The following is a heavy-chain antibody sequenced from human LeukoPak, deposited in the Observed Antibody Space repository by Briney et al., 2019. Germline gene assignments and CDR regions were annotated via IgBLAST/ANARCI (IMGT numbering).Heavy chain of an antibody. Sequence: GGSLRLSCVASGFSLSDHHMTWIRQAPGKGLEWLSFIATGSRFTEWADSVRGRFTISRDDATNSLYLQLNDLRADDTAVYYCARDLAADKRALDVWGQGTAVIVAS. J-gene: IGHJ6*02. CDR1: GFSLSDHH. CDR3: ARDLAADKRALDV. V-gene: IGHV3-11*05. D-gene: IGHD6-25*01. CDR2: IATGSRFT.